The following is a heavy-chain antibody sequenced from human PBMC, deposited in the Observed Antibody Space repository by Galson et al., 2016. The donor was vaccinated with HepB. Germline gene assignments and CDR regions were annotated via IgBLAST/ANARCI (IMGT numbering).Heavy chain of an antibody. V-gene: IGHV3-23*01. CDR3: AWGSRWDYFEF. CDR2: ISGPGRNT. Sequence: SLRLSCAASGFPFNNFPMNWVRQAPGKGPEWVSGISGPGRNTYYADSAQGRFTISRDNSENTLYLQMNGLRVEDTAVYYCAWGSRWDYFEFWGRGTLVSVSS. J-gene: IGHJ4*02. D-gene: IGHD3-16*01. CDR1: GFPFNNFP.